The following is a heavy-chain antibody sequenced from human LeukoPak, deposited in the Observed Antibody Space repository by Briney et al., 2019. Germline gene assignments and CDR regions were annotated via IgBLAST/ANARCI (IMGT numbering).Heavy chain of an antibody. J-gene: IGHJ4*02. Sequence: PGGSLRLSCAASGYTFSSYSVNWVRQAPGKGLEWVSSISCSSSYIYYADSVKGRFTISRDNAKNSLYLQMNSLRAEDTAVYYCARDYPYSGYDYGPFDYWGQGTLVTVSS. V-gene: IGHV3-21*01. CDR3: ARDYPYSGYDYGPFDY. CDR1: GYTFSSYS. D-gene: IGHD5-12*01. CDR2: ISCSSSYI.